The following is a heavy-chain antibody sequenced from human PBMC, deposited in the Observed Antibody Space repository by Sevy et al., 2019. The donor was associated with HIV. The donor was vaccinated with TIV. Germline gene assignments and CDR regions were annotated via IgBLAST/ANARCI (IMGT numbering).Heavy chain of an antibody. J-gene: IGHJ4*02. D-gene: IGHD2-15*01. Sequence: GGSLRLSCAASGFTFSSYSMNWVRQAPGKGLEWVSSISSSSYIYYADSVKGRFTISRDNAKNSLYLQMNSLRAEDTAVYYCAREAVVVAALDYWGQGTLVTVSS. CDR2: ISSSSYI. CDR1: GFTFSSYS. CDR3: AREAVVVAALDY. V-gene: IGHV3-21*01.